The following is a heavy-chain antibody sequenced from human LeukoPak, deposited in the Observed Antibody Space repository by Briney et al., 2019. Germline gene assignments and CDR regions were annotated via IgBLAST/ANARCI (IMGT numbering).Heavy chain of an antibody. J-gene: IGHJ4*02. Sequence: GGSLRLSCEASGFTFSSFWMHWVRQAPGKGLVRVARIKGDGITTNYVDPAKGRFTVSRDNAKNTVYLQMNSLRAEDTAVYYCAKDLHEIAADYWGQGTLVTVAS. CDR2: IKGDGITT. V-gene: IGHV3-74*01. CDR1: GFTFSSFW. CDR3: AKDLHEIAADY. D-gene: IGHD2-21*01.